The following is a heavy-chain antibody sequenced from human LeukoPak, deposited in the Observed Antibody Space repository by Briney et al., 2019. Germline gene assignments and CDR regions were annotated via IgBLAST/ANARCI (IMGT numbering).Heavy chain of an antibody. J-gene: IGHJ4*02. V-gene: IGHV4-59*08. CDR2: IYYSGST. CDR3: AKSIYDSSAYYPAFDY. Sequence: SETLSLTCTVSGGSISSYYWSWIRQPPGKGLEWIGYIYYSGSTNYNPSLESRVTISVDTSKNQFPLMLRSVTAADTAVFYCAKSIYDSSAYYPAFDYWGQGTLVTVSS. D-gene: IGHD3-22*01. CDR1: GGSISSYY.